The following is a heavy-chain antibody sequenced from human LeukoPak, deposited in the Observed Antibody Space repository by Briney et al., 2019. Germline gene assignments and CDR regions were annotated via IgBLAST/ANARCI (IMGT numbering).Heavy chain of an antibody. J-gene: IGHJ4*02. Sequence: GESLKISCKGSGYSFTSYWIGWVRQMPGKGLEWMGIIYPGDSDTRYSPSFQGQVTISADKSISTAYLKWSSLKASDTAMYYCARCSSSFFWDGSGSYFDYWGQGTLVTVSS. CDR3: ARCSSSFFWDGSGSYFDY. CDR2: IYPGDSDT. V-gene: IGHV5-51*01. CDR1: GYSFTSYW. D-gene: IGHD3-10*01.